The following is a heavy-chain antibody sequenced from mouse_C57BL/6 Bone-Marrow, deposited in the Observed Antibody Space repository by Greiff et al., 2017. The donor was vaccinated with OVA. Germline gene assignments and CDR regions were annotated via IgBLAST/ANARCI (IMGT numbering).Heavy chain of an antibody. Sequence: QVQLQQSGPELVKPGASVKISCKASGYSFTSYYIHWVKQRPGQGLEWIGWIYPGSGNTKYNEKFKGKATLTADTSSSTAYMQLSSLTSEDSAVYYCAPYDGYFPWFAYWGQGTLVTVSA. CDR1: GYSFTSYY. V-gene: IGHV1-66*01. CDR3: APYDGYFPWFAY. D-gene: IGHD2-3*01. CDR2: IYPGSGNT. J-gene: IGHJ3*01.